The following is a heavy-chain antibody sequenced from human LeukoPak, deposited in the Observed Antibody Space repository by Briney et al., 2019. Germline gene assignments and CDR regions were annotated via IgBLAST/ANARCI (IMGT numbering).Heavy chain of an antibody. J-gene: IGHJ4*02. V-gene: IGHV3-33*01. CDR1: GFSFSIYG. Sequence: PGGSLRLSCAASGFSFSIYGMNWVRQAPGKGLEWVAVIYSDGSNKNTADSVRGRFTISRDNSQNALYLQMNSLRAEDTAVYYCARGNYYDRSGLDYWGQGTLVTVSS. D-gene: IGHD3-22*01. CDR3: ARGNYYDRSGLDY. CDR2: IYSDGSNK.